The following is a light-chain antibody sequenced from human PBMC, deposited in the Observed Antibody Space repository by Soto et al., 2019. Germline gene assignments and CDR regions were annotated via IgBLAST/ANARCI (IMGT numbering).Light chain of an antibody. Sequence: DIVMTQSPDSLAVSLGERATINCKSSQSVLYSSNNKNYLAWYQQKPGQPPKLLIYWASTRESGVPDRFSGSGSGTDFTLTISSLQAVDVAVYYCQQYYSTPNTFGGGTKVEIK. CDR2: WAS. CDR3: QQYYSTPNT. J-gene: IGKJ4*01. V-gene: IGKV4-1*01. CDR1: QSVLYSSNNKNY.